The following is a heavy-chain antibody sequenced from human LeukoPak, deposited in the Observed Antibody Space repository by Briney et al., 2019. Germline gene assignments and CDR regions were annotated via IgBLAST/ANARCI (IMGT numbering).Heavy chain of an antibody. CDR1: EYTFTGYD. V-gene: IGHV1-2*02. CDR3: ARGGDRSGYYGNWFDP. CDR2: INPNSGGT. J-gene: IGHJ5*02. Sequence: GASVKVSCKASEYTFTGYDMHWVRQAPGQGLEWMGWINPNSGGTNYAQKFQGRVTMTRDTSISTAYMELSRLRSDDTAVYYCARGGDRSGYYGNWFDPWGQGTLVTVSS. D-gene: IGHD3-22*01.